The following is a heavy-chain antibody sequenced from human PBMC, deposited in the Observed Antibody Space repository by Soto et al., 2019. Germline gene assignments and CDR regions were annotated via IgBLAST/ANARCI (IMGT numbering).Heavy chain of an antibody. CDR2: ISYSGST. J-gene: IGHJ4*02. CDR3: ERAGYNIDY. Sequence: QVQLQESGPGLVKPSETLSLTCTVSGGSISSYYWNWIRQPPGKGLEWIGYISYSGSTDYNPSLKSRVTISVDTSKNQFSLKLSSVTAADTAVYYCERAGYNIDYWGQGTLVTVSS. D-gene: IGHD5-12*01. V-gene: IGHV4-59*01. CDR1: GGSISSYY.